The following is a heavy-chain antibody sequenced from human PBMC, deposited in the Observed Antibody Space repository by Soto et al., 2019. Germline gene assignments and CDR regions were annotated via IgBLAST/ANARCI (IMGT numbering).Heavy chain of an antibody. J-gene: IGHJ6*03. D-gene: IGHD3-10*02. Sequence: QVQLVQSGAEVKKPGASLKVSCKASGYTFSNFGVSWVRQAPGQGLEWIGWINPDNGDTNYGQKFQGRATMTTDTFTNTAYKEVRGLRSDDTAVYYCARGVRVSASLDSYMDVWGEGTTVTVSS. CDR1: GYTFSNFG. CDR3: ARGVRVSASLDSYMDV. V-gene: IGHV1-18*01. CDR2: INPDNGDT.